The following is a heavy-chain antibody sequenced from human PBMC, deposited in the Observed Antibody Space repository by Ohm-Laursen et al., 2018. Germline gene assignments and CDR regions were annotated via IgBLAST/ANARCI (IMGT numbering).Heavy chain of an antibody. CDR1: GFSLSTSGMC. J-gene: IGHJ4*02. CDR2: IDWNDDK. D-gene: IGHD6-19*01. V-gene: IGHV2-70*11. Sequence: TQTLTLTCTFSGFSLSTSGMCVSWIRQPPGKALEWLARIDWNDDKYSRTSLKTRLTISKDTSKNQVVLTITNVDPVDTGTYFCARSRIAVAAYYFDYWGQGTLVTVSS. CDR3: ARSRIAVAAYYFDY.